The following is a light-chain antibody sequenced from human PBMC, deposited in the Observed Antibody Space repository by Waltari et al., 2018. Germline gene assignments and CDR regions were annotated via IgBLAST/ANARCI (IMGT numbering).Light chain of an antibody. CDR2: GAA. J-gene: IGKJ2*01. Sequence: DIVITQSPDPLAVSLGERATINFKFSQSVLYSTHNKNYLALYQQKPGQPPKLLIYGAATRESGVPERFSGSGSGTDFTLTISSLQTEDVAVYYCQQYYSTLYTFGQGTKLEIK. CDR1: QSVLYSTHNKNY. V-gene: IGKV4-1*01. CDR3: QQYYSTLYT.